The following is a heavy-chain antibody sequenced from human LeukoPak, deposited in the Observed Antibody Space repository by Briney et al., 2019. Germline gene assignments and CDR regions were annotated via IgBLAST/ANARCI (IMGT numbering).Heavy chain of an antibody. CDR3: ARGPGNTLYYGVDV. D-gene: IGHD3-10*01. Sequence: GGSLRLSCAASGFTFSSYDKYLVRQAPGEGLEGVAVIWYDESNKYYADSVKGRFTISRDNSKNTLYLQMNSLRAEDTAVYYCARGPGNTLYYGVDVWGQGTTVTVSS. V-gene: IGHV3-33*01. CDR2: IWYDESNK. J-gene: IGHJ6*02. CDR1: GFTFSSYD.